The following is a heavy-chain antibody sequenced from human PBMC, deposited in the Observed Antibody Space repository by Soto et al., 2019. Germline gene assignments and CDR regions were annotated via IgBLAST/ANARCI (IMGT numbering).Heavy chain of an antibody. J-gene: IGHJ4*02. V-gene: IGHV4-61*01. Sequence: PSETLSLTCTVSGGSVSSGSYYWSWIRQPPGKGLEWIGYIYYSGSTNYNPSLKSRVTISVDTSKNQFSLKLSSVTAADTAVYYGARVRGSGTVDDWGQGTLVTVSS. CDR2: IYYSGST. D-gene: IGHD3-10*01. CDR1: GGSVSSGSYY. CDR3: ARVRGSGTVDD.